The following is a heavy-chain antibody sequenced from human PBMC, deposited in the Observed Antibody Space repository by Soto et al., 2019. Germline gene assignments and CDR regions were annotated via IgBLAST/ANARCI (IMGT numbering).Heavy chain of an antibody. CDR3: ARGSGWYGNWFDP. CDR2: IYYSGST. D-gene: IGHD6-19*01. Sequence: SETLPLTCTVSGGSISSYYWSWIRQPPGKGLEWIGYIYYSGSTNYNPSLKSRVTISVDTSKNQFSLKLSSVTAADTAVYYCARGSGWYGNWFDPWGQGTLVTVSS. J-gene: IGHJ5*02. CDR1: GGSISSYY. V-gene: IGHV4-59*01.